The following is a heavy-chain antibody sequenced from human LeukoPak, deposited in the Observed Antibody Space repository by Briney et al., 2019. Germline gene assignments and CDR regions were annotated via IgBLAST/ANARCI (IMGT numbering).Heavy chain of an antibody. Sequence: ETLSLTCTVSGGSISSNYMSWVRQAPGKGLEWVSVIYSGGSTNYADSVKGRFTISRDNSKNTLYLQMNSLRAEDTAVYYCAREGYYDSSGQDWGQGTLVTVSS. J-gene: IGHJ4*02. D-gene: IGHD3-22*01. CDR3: AREGYYDSSGQD. CDR2: IYSGGST. CDR1: GGSISSNY. V-gene: IGHV3-53*01.